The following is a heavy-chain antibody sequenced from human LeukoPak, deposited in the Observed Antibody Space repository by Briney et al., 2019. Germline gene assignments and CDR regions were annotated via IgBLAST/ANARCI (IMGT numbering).Heavy chain of an antibody. CDR2: ISYDGSNK. CDR3: ARDPPYCSSTSCHSQAYYYGMDV. V-gene: IGHV3-30*04. Sequence: PGGSLRLSCAASGFTFSSYAMHWVRQAPGKGLEWVAVISYDGSNKYYADSVKGRFTISRDNSKNTLYLQMNSLRAEDTAVYYCARDPPYCSSTSCHSQAYYYGMDVWGKGTTVTVSS. CDR1: GFTFSSYA. J-gene: IGHJ6*04. D-gene: IGHD2-2*01.